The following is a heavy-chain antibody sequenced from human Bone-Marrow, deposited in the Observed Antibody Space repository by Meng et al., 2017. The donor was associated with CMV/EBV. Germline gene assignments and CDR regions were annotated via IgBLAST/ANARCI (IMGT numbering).Heavy chain of an antibody. Sequence: GESLKISCAASGFTFGSYAMNWVRQAPGKGLEWVSAISGSGGSTYYADAVKGRFTISRDNSKNTLYLQMNSLRAEDTAVYYCANFPLTMTTVTTGINWGQGTLVTVSS. D-gene: IGHD4-17*01. CDR3: ANFPLTMTTVTTGIN. J-gene: IGHJ4*02. V-gene: IGHV3-23*01. CDR2: ISGSGGST. CDR1: GFTFGSYA.